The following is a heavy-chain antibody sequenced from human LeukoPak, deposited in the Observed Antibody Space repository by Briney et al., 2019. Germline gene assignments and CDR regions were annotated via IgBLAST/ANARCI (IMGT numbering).Heavy chain of an antibody. Sequence: GGSLRLSCAASGFTFNTFGMHWVRQAPGKGLQWVAFIRYGGSIKFYADSVRGRFTISRDNSNNTVYLQMNSLRPEDSGLYYCAKDRQVIVPAPFDFWGQGTLVTVSA. CDR3: AKDRQVIVPAPFDF. J-gene: IGHJ4*02. CDR1: GFTFNTFG. D-gene: IGHD2/OR15-2a*01. CDR2: IRYGGSIK. V-gene: IGHV3-30*02.